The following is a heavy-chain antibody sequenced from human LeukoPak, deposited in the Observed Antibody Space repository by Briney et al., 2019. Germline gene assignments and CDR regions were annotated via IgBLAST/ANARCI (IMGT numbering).Heavy chain of an antibody. CDR1: GYTFTSYY. V-gene: IGHV1-46*01. D-gene: IGHD6-13*01. Sequence: ASVKVSCKASGYTFTSYYMHWVRQAPGQGLEWMGIINPSGGSTSYAQKFQGRVTMTRDTSTGTVYMELSSLRSEDTAVYYCARHPYSSSPSEYYYMDVWGKGTTVTVSS. J-gene: IGHJ6*03. CDR3: ARHPYSSSPSEYYYMDV. CDR2: INPSGGST.